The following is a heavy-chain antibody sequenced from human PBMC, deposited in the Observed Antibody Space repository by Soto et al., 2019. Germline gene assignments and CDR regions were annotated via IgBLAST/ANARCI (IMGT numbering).Heavy chain of an antibody. CDR2: ISAYNGNT. Sequence: ASVKVSCKTSGGTFSNDIITWVRRAPGQGLEWMGWISAYNGNTNYAQKLQGRVTMTRNTSISTAYMELSSLGSEDTAVYYCARGPHPYFNDYWGQGTLVTVSS. V-gene: IGHV1-8*02. D-gene: IGHD2-8*01. J-gene: IGHJ4*02. CDR3: ARGPHPYFNDY. CDR1: GGTFSNDI.